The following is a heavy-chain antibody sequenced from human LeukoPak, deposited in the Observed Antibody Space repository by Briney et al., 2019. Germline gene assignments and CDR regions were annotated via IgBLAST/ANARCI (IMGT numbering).Heavy chain of an antibody. CDR3: ARLPFRYAFDY. J-gene: IGHJ4*02. CDR2: INPSGGST. V-gene: IGHV1-46*03. D-gene: IGHD3-9*01. CDR1: GYTFTSYY. Sequence: ASVKVSCKASGYTFTSYYMHWVRQAPGQGLEWMGIINPSGGSTSYAQKFQGRATMTRDTSTSTVYMELSSLRSEDTAVYYCARLPFRYAFDYWGQGTLVTVSS.